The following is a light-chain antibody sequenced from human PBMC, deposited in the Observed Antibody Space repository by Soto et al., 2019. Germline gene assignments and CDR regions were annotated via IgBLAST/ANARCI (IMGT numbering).Light chain of an antibody. CDR3: QHLNGYPRT. Sequence: GDRVTSTCRASQGISSNLAWYQQKPGKAPKLLIYAASTLQSGVPSRFSGSGSGTEFTLTISSLQPEDFATYYCQHLNGYPRTFGQGTKVATK. V-gene: IGKV1-9*01. CDR2: AAS. CDR1: QGISSN. J-gene: IGKJ1*01.